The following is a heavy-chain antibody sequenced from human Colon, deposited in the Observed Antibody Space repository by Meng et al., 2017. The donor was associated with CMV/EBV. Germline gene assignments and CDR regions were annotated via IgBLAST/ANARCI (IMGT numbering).Heavy chain of an antibody. D-gene: IGHD2-8*02. V-gene: IGHV1-2*02. CDR2: VNPDSGGT. Sequence: ASVKVSCKASGYTFTGFHVHWVRQAPGQGPEWMGWVNPDSGGTQFAQKFQGRASMSSDTSTTTAYMELASLRSDDAAVYYCARGGGGVSALPPDVRLDYWGQGTLVTVSS. CDR1: GYTFTGFH. J-gene: IGHJ4*02. CDR3: ARGGGGVSALPPDVRLDY.